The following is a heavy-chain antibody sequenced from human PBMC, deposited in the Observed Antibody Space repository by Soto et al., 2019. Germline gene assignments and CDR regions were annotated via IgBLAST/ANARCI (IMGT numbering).Heavy chain of an antibody. CDR1: GGSVKSGNHF. Sequence: QVQLQESGPGLLKASETLSLTCSVSGGSVKSGNHFWNWIRQPPGRGLEWLGYMYYTGVTHYNPSLKSRVSMSVDTSKNQFSLKLTSLTAADTAVYYCARGGEPLGYYGLDVWGQGTTVTVSS. V-gene: IGHV4-61*01. D-gene: IGHD3-10*01. J-gene: IGHJ6*02. CDR2: MYYTGVT. CDR3: ARGGEPLGYYGLDV.